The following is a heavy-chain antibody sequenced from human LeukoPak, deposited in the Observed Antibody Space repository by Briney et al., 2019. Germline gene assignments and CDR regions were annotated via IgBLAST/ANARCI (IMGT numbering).Heavy chain of an antibody. CDR1: GYSFTSYW. J-gene: IGHJ3*02. CDR2: IYPGDSDT. V-gene: IGHV5-51*01. CDR3: ARPRGSYYNFDAFDI. D-gene: IGHD1-26*01. Sequence: PGESLKISCKGSGYSFTSYWIGWVRQMPGKGLEWMGIIYPGDSDTRYSPSFQGQVTISADKSISTAYLQWSSLKASDTAMYYCARPRGSYYNFDAFDIWGQGTMVTVSS.